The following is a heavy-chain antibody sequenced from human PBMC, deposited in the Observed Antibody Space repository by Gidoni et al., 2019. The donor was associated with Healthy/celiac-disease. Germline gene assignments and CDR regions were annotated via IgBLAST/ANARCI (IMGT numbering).Heavy chain of an antibody. CDR2: IGTAGDP. Sequence: EVQLVESGGGLVQPGGSLRLSCAASGFPFSSYDMHWVRQATGKGLEWVSAIGTAGDPYYPGSVKGRFTISRENAKNSLYLQMNSLRAGDTAVYYCARDRYYGSGTAFGYYYGMDVWGQGTTVTVSS. V-gene: IGHV3-13*05. CDR3: ARDRYYGSGTAFGYYYGMDV. J-gene: IGHJ6*02. D-gene: IGHD3-10*01. CDR1: GFPFSSYD.